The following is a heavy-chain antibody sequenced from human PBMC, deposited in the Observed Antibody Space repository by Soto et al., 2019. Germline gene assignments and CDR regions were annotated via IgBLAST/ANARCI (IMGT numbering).Heavy chain of an antibody. CDR1: GGSISSSGFS. J-gene: IGHJ5*02. V-gene: IGHV4-39*01. CDR3: TKVFSGWFDP. D-gene: IGHD2-8*01. CDR2: AYYSGNT. Sequence: PSETLSLTCTVSGGSISSSGFSLGWVRQPPGKGLEWIGCAYYSGNTYYNPSLKSRVTISVDTSGNQFSLRLNSVTAADTAVYYCTKVFSGWFDPWGQGTLVTVSS.